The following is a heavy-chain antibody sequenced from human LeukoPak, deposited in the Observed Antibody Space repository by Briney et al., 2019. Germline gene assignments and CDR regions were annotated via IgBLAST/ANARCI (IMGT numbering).Heavy chain of an antibody. CDR1: GFTFTSYS. CDR2: ISSSSTYI. D-gene: IGHD3-22*01. J-gene: IGHJ4*02. V-gene: IGHV3-21*01. Sequence: GGSLRLSCAASGFTFTSYSMNWVRQAPGKGLEWVSFISSSSTYIYYVDSVKGRFTVSRDNAKNSLYLQMNSLRAEDTAVYYCERDYPRYHSSGYYLDSWGQATLVTVSS. CDR3: ERDYPRYHSSGYYLDS.